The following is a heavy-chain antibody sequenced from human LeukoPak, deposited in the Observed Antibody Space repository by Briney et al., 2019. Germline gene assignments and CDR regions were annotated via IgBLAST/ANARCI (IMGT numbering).Heavy chain of an antibody. D-gene: IGHD3-3*01. CDR2: IYPADSDT. V-gene: IGHV5-51*01. J-gene: IGHJ4*02. Sequence: GESLKISCKSSGYNFATYWIGWARQMPGKGLEYMGIIYPADSDTTYSPSFQGQVTISADKSISTAYLQWSSLKASDTAMYYCARRVGDFWSGYYFDYWGQGTLVTVSS. CDR3: ARRVGDFWSGYYFDY. CDR1: GYNFATYW.